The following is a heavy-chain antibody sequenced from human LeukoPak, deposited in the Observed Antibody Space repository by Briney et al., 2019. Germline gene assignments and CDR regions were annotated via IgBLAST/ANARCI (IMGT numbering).Heavy chain of an antibody. J-gene: IGHJ4*02. CDR1: GFSFSNYW. V-gene: IGHV3-7*01. CDR3: AYSSSWTKYYFDY. CDR2: INQDGSIK. Sequence: GGSLRLSCAGYGFSFSNYWMSWVRQAPGKGLEWVANINQDGSIKYYVDSLKGRFTISRDNSKNTLYLQMNSLRAEDTAVYYCAYSSSWTKYYFDYWGQGTLVTVSS. D-gene: IGHD6-13*01.